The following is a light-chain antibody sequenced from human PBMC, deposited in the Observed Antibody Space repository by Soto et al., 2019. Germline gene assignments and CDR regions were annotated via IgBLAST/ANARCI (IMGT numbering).Light chain of an antibody. Sequence: EVVMTQSPATLSVSPGERATLSCKASQSARSSLGWYQQKPGQPPRLLIHDVSIRATGIPARFNGSGSGTEFTLTISSLQSEDFAGYYCQQYNNWSPSFGQGTRLEIK. CDR3: QQYNNWSPS. J-gene: IGKJ5*01. CDR2: DVS. V-gene: IGKV3-15*01. CDR1: QSARSS.